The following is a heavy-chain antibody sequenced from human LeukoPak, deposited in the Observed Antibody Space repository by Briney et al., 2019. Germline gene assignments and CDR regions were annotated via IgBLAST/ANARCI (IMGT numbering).Heavy chain of an antibody. Sequence: PGGSLRLSCAASGFTFSSYSMNWVRQAPGKGLEWVSSISSSSSYIYYADSVKGRFTISRDNAKNSLYLQMNSLRAADTAVYYCVREREQRDKRRYATGYDYWGQGTLVTVSS. J-gene: IGHJ4*02. D-gene: IGHD3-9*01. CDR1: GFTFSSYS. CDR3: VREREQRDKRRYATGYDY. V-gene: IGHV3-21*01. CDR2: ISSSSSYI.